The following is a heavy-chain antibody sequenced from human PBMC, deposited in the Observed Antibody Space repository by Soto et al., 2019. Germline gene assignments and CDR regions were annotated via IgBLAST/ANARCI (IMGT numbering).Heavy chain of an antibody. CDR1: GLTFNSYA. Sequence: EVQLLESGGGLVQPGGSLRLSCAASGLTFNSYAMSGVRQAPGKGLEWVAAISDSGGTTYYADSVKGRFTISRDNSKNTLYLQMISLRVEDTAVYYCAKDSRSLTRITIFGVDYMDVWGKGTTVTVSS. CDR3: AKDSRSLTRITIFGVDYMDV. J-gene: IGHJ6*03. D-gene: IGHD3-3*01. CDR2: ISDSGGTT. V-gene: IGHV3-23*01.